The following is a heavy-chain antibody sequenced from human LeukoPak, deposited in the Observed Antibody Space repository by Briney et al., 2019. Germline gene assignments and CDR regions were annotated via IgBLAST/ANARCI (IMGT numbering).Heavy chain of an antibody. CDR3: ARGRGPDYDYYYMDV. CDR2: IYTSGNT. CDR1: GVSINTYY. V-gene: IGHV4-4*07. J-gene: IGHJ6*03. Sequence: SDTLSLTCTVSGVSINTYYWSWIRQPPGKGLEWIGRIYTSGNTKYNPSLKSRVTMSVDTSKNQFSLKLTSVTAADTAVYYCARGRGPDYDYYYMDVWGKGTTVTVSS.